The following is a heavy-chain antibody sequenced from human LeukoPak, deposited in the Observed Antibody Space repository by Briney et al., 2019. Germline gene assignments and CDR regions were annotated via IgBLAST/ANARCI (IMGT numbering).Heavy chain of an antibody. Sequence: ASVKVSCKASGYTFTGYYMHWVRQAPGQGLEWMGWINPNSGGTNYAQKFQGRVTMTRDTSISAAYMELSRLRSDDTAVYYCARGHYGSGSTWLSYWGQGTLVTVSS. CDR3: ARGHYGSGSTWLSY. CDR2: INPNSGGT. J-gene: IGHJ4*02. D-gene: IGHD3-10*01. CDR1: GYTFTGYY. V-gene: IGHV1-2*02.